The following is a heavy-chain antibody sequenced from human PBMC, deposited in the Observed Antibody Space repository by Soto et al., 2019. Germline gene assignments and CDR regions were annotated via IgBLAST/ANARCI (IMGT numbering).Heavy chain of an antibody. CDR1: GGTFSSYA. V-gene: IGHV1-69*06. CDR3: DSSGYPMDV. J-gene: IGHJ6*02. D-gene: IGHD3-22*01. Sequence: SVKVSCKASGGTFSSYAISWVRQAPGQGLEWMGGIIPIFGTANYAQKFQGRVTITADKSTSTAYMELSSLRSEDTAVYYYDSSGYPMDVWGQGTTVTVSS. CDR2: IIPIFGTA.